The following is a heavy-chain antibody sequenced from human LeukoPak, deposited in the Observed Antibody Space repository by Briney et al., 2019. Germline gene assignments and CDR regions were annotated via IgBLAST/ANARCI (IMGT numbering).Heavy chain of an antibody. CDR3: ARESPLNWYFDL. CDR1: GFTFSSYS. Sequence: GGSLRLSCAASGFTFSSYSMNWVRQAPGKGLEWVSYISSSSRTIYYADSVKGRFTISRDNAKNSLYLQMNSLRAEDTAVYYCARESPLNWYFDLWGRGTLVTVSS. J-gene: IGHJ2*01. CDR2: ISSSSRTI. V-gene: IGHV3-48*04.